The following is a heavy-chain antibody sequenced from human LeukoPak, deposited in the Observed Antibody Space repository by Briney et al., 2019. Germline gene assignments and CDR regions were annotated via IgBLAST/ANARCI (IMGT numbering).Heavy chain of an antibody. V-gene: IGHV1-2*02. Sequence: ASVKVSCKASGYTFTGYYMHWVRQAPGQGLEWVGWINPNSGGTNYAQKFQGRVTMTRDTSISTAYMELSRLRSDDTAVYYCARDRDDDPNFDYWGQGTLVTVSS. CDR3: ARDRDDDPNFDY. CDR2: INPNSGGT. J-gene: IGHJ4*02. CDR1: GYTFTGYY. D-gene: IGHD1-1*01.